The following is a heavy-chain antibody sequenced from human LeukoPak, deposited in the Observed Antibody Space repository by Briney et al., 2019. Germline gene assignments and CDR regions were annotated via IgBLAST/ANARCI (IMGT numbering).Heavy chain of an antibody. V-gene: IGHV1-69*04. CDR2: IIPTFGIA. J-gene: IGHJ6*02. D-gene: IGHD3-10*01. CDR1: GGTFSSYA. Sequence: SVKVSCKASGGTFSSYAISWVRQAPGQGLEWMGRIIPTFGIANYAQKFQGRVTITADKSTSTAYMELSSLRSEDTAVYYCAGTYYYGSGSYTPQYYYYGMDVWGQGTTVTVSS. CDR3: AGTYYYGSGSYTPQYYYYGMDV.